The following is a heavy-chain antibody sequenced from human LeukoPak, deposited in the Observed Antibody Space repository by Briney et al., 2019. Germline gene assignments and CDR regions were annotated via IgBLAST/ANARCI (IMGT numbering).Heavy chain of an antibody. CDR2: IYYRGDT. CDR3: ARGGYTYGYAY. Sequence: SETLSLTCTVSGGSITSSSHYWGWIRQPPGKGPEWIGSIYYRGDTYYNPFLKSRVTISVDTSKNQYSLRLSSVTAADTAVYYCARGGYTYGYAYWGQGTLVTVSS. V-gene: IGHV4-39*01. CDR1: GGSITSSSHY. D-gene: IGHD5-18*01. J-gene: IGHJ4*02.